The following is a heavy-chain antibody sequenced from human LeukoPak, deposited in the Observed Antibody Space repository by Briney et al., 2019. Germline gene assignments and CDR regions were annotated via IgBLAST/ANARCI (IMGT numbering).Heavy chain of an antibody. CDR3: ARVGYRYSINDWSRTGLGAYPTKYYYYMDV. CDR2: INHNGGT. CDR1: GGSFSDYS. D-gene: IGHD5-18*01. Sequence: PSETLSLTCAVYGGSFSDYSWTWIRQAPGEGLEWIWEINHNGGTNHNPSLVSRVIMSVDTSKNQFSLKVSSVTAADTAVYYCARVGYRYSINDWSRTGLGAYPTKYYYYMDVWGKGTTVTVSS. J-gene: IGHJ6*03. V-gene: IGHV4-34*01.